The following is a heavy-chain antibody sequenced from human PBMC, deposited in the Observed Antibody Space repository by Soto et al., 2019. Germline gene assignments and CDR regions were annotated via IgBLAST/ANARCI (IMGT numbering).Heavy chain of an antibody. J-gene: IGHJ3*02. Sequence: SETLSLTCTVSGGSISSSSYYWGWIRQPPGKGLEWIGSIYYSGSTYYNPSLKSRVTISVDTSKNQFSLKLSSVTAADTAVYYCARTAYYGSGSFGRAFDIWGQGTMVTVSS. CDR1: GGSISSSSYY. V-gene: IGHV4-39*01. CDR3: ARTAYYGSGSFGRAFDI. CDR2: IYYSGST. D-gene: IGHD3-10*01.